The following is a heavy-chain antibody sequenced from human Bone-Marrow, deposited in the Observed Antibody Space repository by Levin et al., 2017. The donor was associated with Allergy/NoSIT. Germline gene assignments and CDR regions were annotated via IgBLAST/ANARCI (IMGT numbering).Heavy chain of an antibody. D-gene: IGHD6-13*01. Sequence: GESLKISCAASGFTFSSYGMHWVRQAPGKGLEWVAVIWYDGSNKYYADSVKGRFTISRDNSKNTLYLQMNSLRAEDTAVYYCARGGGSWKMYNWFDPWGQGTLVTVSS. V-gene: IGHV3-33*01. CDR1: GFTFSSYG. CDR2: IWYDGSNK. J-gene: IGHJ5*02. CDR3: ARGGGSWKMYNWFDP.